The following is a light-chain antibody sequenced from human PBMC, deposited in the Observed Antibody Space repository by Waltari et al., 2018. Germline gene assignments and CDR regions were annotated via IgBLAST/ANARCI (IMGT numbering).Light chain of an antibody. J-gene: IGLJ2*01. Sequence: QSALTQPPSASGSPGQSVTISCTRTSSDVGFYNYVPWYQQHPGKAPKLMIYEVNTRPSGVPDRFSGSKSGNTASLTVSGLQAEDEGDYYCSSYAGSNNLVFGGGTKLTVL. CDR2: EVN. CDR1: SSDVGFYNY. CDR3: SSYAGSNNLV. V-gene: IGLV2-8*01.